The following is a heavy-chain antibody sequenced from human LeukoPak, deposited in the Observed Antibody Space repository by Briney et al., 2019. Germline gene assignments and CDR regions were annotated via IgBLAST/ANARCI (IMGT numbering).Heavy chain of an antibody. D-gene: IGHD4-17*01. V-gene: IGHV4-59*01. CDR1: GGSISNYY. Sequence: SETLSLTCTVSGGSISNYYWNWLRQPPGKGLEWIGYIYYSGSTNYNPSLKSRITMSLDTSKNQVSLKLSSVTAADTAVYYCARQDYGDYPPGYWGQGTLVTVSS. CDR2: IYYSGST. CDR3: ARQDYGDYPPGY. J-gene: IGHJ4*02.